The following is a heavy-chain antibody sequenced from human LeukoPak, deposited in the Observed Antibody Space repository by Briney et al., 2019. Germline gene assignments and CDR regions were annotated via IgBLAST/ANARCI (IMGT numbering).Heavy chain of an antibody. CDR2: IYHSGST. J-gene: IGHJ4*02. Sequence: SETLSLTCTVSGYFISSGYYWGWIRQPPGKGLEWIGSIYHSGSTYYNPSLKSRVTISVDTSKNQFSLKLTSVTAADTAVYYCARDVRGYDSSGYYSTMGYYFDYWGQGTLVTVSS. CDR1: GYFISSGYY. V-gene: IGHV4-38-2*02. CDR3: ARDVRGYDSSGYYSTMGYYFDY. D-gene: IGHD3-22*01.